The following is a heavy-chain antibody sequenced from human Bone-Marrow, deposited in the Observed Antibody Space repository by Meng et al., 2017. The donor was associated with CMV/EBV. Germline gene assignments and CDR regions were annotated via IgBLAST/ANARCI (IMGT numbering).Heavy chain of an antibody. Sequence: SETLSLTCNVSGGSISSYYWRWIRQPPGNGLEWIGYIYNSGSTNYNPSLQGRVIISVDTSKNQFTLKVRSVTAADTAVNYCARVLSGWLDPWGQGTLVTVSS. CDR3: ARVLSGWLDP. J-gene: IGHJ5*02. CDR2: IYNSGST. CDR1: GGSISSYY. V-gene: IGHV4-59*01. D-gene: IGHD2-8*01.